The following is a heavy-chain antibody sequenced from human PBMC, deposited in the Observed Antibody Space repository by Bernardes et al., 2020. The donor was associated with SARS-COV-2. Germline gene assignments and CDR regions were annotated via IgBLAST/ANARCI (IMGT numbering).Heavy chain of an antibody. Sequence: TLSLTCTVSGGSITSSSYYWDWIRQSPGKGLEWIGTVYYSGYTYYNPSLKSRVTISVDTSRSQFSLGLSSVTAADTAVYYCARRGGVRYYFDYWGKGSLVTVSS. V-gene: IGHV4-39*01. CDR3: ARRGGVRYYFDY. CDR2: VYYSGYT. D-gene: IGHD3-16*01. J-gene: IGHJ4*02. CDR1: GGSITSSSYY.